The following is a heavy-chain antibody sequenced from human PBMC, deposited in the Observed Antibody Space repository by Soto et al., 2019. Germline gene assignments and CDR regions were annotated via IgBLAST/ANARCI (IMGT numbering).Heavy chain of an antibody. V-gene: IGHV4-4*02. CDR1: GGSISSSNW. Sequence: SETLSLTCAVSGGSISSSNWWSWVRQPPGKGLEWIGEIYHSGSTNYNPSLKSRVTISVDKSKNQFSLKLSSVTAADTAVYYCARAPYCGGDCYSQDYWGQGTLVTVSS. CDR2: IYHSGST. J-gene: IGHJ4*02. D-gene: IGHD2-21*02. CDR3: ARAPYCGGDCYSQDY.